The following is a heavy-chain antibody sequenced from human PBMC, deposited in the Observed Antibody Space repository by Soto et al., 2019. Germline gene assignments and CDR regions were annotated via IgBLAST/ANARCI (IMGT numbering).Heavy chain of an antibody. V-gene: IGHV3-21*01. CDR3: ARLGDIAAAGKSEGCSVDP. J-gene: IGHJ5*02. D-gene: IGHD6-13*01. Sequence: EVQLVESGGGLVKPGGSLRLSCAASGFTFSSYSMNWVRQAPGKGLEWVSSISSSSSYIYYADSVKGRFTISRDNAKNSLYLQMNSLRAEDTAVYYCARLGDIAAAGKSEGCSVDPWGQGTLVTVSS. CDR1: GFTFSSYS. CDR2: ISSSSSYI.